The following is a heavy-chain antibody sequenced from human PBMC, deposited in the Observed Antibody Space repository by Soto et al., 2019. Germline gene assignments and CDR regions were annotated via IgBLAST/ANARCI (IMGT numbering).Heavy chain of an antibody. J-gene: IGHJ6*02. CDR1: GGTFSSHS. CDR2: IIPIFGPA. Sequence: SVKVSCKSSGGTFSSHSINWVRQAPGQGLEWMGGIIPIFGPATFAKKFQGRVTITADESTTTAYMELSSLTSEDTAVYYCATGSFTSTGGRIGYHYNAMDVWGQGTTVTVSS. D-gene: IGHD1-1*01. V-gene: IGHV1-69*13. CDR3: ATGSFTSTGGRIGYHYNAMDV.